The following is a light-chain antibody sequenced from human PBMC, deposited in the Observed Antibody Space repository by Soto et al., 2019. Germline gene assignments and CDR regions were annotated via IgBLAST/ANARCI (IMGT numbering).Light chain of an antibody. CDR1: QGISSR. V-gene: IGKV1-12*01. J-gene: IGKJ4*01. CDR2: AAS. Sequence: DIQMTQSPSSVSASVGDRVTITCRASQGISSRLAWYQQKPGKAPNLLIYAASSLQSGVPSRFSGSGSETDFTLTIGSLQPEDFATYYCRQSNSFPLTVGGATKVEIK. CDR3: RQSNSFPLT.